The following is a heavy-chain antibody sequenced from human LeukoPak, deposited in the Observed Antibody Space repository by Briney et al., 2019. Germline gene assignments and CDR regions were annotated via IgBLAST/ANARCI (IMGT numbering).Heavy chain of an antibody. J-gene: IGHJ5*02. CDR2: IYYSGST. CDR3: ARVGTYCSSTSCYSPIVWFDP. V-gene: IGHV4-31*03. CDR1: GGSISSGGYY. D-gene: IGHD2-2*01. Sequence: SETLSLTCTVSGGSISSGGYYWSWIRQHPGKGLEWIGYIYYSGSTYYNPSLKSRVTISVDTSKNQFSLKLSSVTAADTAVYYCARVGTYCSSTSCYSPIVWFDPWGQGTLVTVSS.